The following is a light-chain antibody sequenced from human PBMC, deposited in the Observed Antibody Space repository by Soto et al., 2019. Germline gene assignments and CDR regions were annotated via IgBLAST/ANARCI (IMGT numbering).Light chain of an antibody. CDR1: QSISSW. CDR3: QQYNSYWT. Sequence: DIEMTQSPSTLSSSVGDTITITCRSSQSISSWLAWYQQKPGKAPKLLIYDASSLESGVPSRCSGSGSGTEFTLTISSLQPDDFATYYCQQYNSYWTFGQGTKVDIK. CDR2: DAS. V-gene: IGKV1-5*01. J-gene: IGKJ1*01.